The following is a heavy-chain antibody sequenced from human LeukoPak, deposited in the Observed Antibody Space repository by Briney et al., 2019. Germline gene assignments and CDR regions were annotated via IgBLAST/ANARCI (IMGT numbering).Heavy chain of an antibody. V-gene: IGHV5-51*01. Sequence: GESLKISCKGSGYSFTSYWIGWVRQMPGKGLEGMGIIYPGDSDTRYSPSFQGQVTISADKSISTAYLQWSSLKASDTAMYYCARRMTTRRDWFDPWGQGTLVTVSS. CDR1: GYSFTSYW. D-gene: IGHD4-17*01. CDR3: ARRMTTRRDWFDP. J-gene: IGHJ5*02. CDR2: IYPGDSDT.